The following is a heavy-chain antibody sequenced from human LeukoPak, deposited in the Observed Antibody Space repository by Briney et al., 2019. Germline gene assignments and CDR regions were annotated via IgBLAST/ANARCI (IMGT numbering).Heavy chain of an antibody. CDR3: ARQGAGVPFDY. J-gene: IGHJ4*02. Sequence: SETLSLTCTVSGGSIRSYYWSWIRQPPGKGLEWIGYIYYSGSTNYNPSLKSRVTISVDTSKNQFSLKLSSVTAADTAVYYCARQGAGVPFDYWGQGTLVTVSS. CDR1: GGSIRSYY. V-gene: IGHV4-59*08. CDR2: IYYSGST. D-gene: IGHD3-10*01.